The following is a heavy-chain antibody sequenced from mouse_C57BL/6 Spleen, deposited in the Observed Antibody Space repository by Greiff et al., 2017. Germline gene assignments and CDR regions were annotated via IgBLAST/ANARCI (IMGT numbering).Heavy chain of an antibody. J-gene: IGHJ2*01. CDR2: INPSSGYT. CDR3: ANYGNYLDY. V-gene: IGHV1-4*01. CDR1: GYTFTSYT. D-gene: IGHD2-1*01. Sequence: QVQLKESGAELARPGASVKMSCKASGYTFTSYTMHWVKQRPGQGLEWIGYINPSSGYTKYNQKFKDKATLTADKSSSTAYMQLSSLTSEDSAVYYCANYGNYLDYGGQGTTLTVSA.